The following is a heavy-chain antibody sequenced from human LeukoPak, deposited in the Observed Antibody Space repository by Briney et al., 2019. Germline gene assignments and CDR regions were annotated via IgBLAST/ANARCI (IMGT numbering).Heavy chain of an antibody. Sequence: PGGSPRLSCAPSGFSFSSYEMNSVRPAPGEGREWVSYISASGTTIYYADSVKGRFPISRDNAANSLYLQMNSLRAEDTAVYYCARDATTHTIGWYDDAFDIWGHGTMVTVSS. V-gene: IGHV3-48*03. CDR1: GFSFSSYE. D-gene: IGHD6-19*01. CDR2: ISASGTTI. J-gene: IGHJ3*02. CDR3: ARDATTHTIGWYDDAFDI.